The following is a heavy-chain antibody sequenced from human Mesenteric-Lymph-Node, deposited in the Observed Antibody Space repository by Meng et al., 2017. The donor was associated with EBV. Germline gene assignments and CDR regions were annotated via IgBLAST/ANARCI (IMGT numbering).Heavy chain of an antibody. CDR1: GYTFTELS. J-gene: IGHJ4*02. CDR2: FDPEDDET. V-gene: IGHV1-24*01. Sequence: QVQLVQAGAEVKKPGALVKVSCKVYGYTFTELSIHWVRQAPGKGLEWMGGFDPEDDETIYAQKFQGRVTMTEDTSTDTAYMELSSLRSEDTAVYYCATSVRYYYDSTGYPLNYWGQGTLVTGSS. D-gene: IGHD3-22*01. CDR3: ATSVRYYYDSTGYPLNY.